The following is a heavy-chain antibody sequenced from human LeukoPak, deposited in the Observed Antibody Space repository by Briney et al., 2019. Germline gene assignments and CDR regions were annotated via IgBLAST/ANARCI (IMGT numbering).Heavy chain of an antibody. J-gene: IGHJ4*02. V-gene: IGHV3-74*01. CDR3: ATKQWLAPPPDS. CDR1: GFTFSKYC. Sequence: GGSLRLSCAASGFTFSKYCMLWVRQAPGKGLESVSRIYTDGTVTTYADSVKRLFTVSRDNADHTMFLQMNSVRDEDTAVYYCATKQWLAPPPDSWGQGTPVTVSS. CDR2: IYTDGTVT. D-gene: IGHD6-19*01.